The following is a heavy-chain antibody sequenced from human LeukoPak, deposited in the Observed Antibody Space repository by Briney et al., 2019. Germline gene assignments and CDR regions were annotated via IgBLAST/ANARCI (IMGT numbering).Heavy chain of an antibody. J-gene: IGHJ1*01. CDR3: ARGGLRYFAR. V-gene: IGHV3-7*04. CDR1: GFTFSSHW. D-gene: IGHD3-9*01. Sequence: GGSLTLSCAASGFTFSSHWMSWVRQAPGKGLEWVANIKEDGSEKYYVDSVKGRFTISRDNAKNSLYLQMNSLRAEDTAVYYCARGGLRYFARWGQGTLVTVSS. CDR2: IKEDGSEK.